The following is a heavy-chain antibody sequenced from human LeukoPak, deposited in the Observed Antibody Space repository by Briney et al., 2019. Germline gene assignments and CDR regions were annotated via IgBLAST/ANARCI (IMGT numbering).Heavy chain of an antibody. Sequence: ASVKVSCKASGYTFTGYYMHWVRQAPGQGLEWMGWINPNSGGTNYAQKFQGRVTMTRDNSISTAYMELSRLRSDDTAVYYCAREGYSGSYSSYWGQGTLVTVSS. V-gene: IGHV1-2*02. CDR2: INPNSGGT. J-gene: IGHJ4*02. CDR3: AREGYSGSYSSY. D-gene: IGHD1-26*01. CDR1: GYTFTGYY.